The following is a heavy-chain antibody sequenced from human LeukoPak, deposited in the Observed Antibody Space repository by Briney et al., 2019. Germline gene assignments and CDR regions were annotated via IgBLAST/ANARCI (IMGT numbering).Heavy chain of an antibody. CDR1: GFIFSSYG. CDR3: AKDGVFRQWLGGWQDY. Sequence: GGSLRLSCSASGFIFSSYGMHWVRQAPGKGLEWVAAISSDGSNKYYADSVEGRLTISRDNSKNTLYLEMNSLRAEDTAVYFCAKDGVFRQWLGGWQDYWGQGTLVTVSS. D-gene: IGHD6-19*01. V-gene: IGHV3-30*18. CDR2: ISSDGSNK. J-gene: IGHJ4*02.